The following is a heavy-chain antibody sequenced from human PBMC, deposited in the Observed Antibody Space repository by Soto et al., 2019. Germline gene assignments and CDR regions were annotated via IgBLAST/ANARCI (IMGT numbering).Heavy chain of an antibody. CDR1: GFTFGDYA. J-gene: IGHJ6*02. V-gene: IGHV3-49*03. D-gene: IGHD4-4*01. CDR2: LRSKAYGGTT. Sequence: GSLRLSCTPSGFTFGDYAMNWFRQAPGKGLEWVGFLRSKAYGGTTEYAASVKGRFTISRDDSKSIAYLQMNSLKTEDTAVYYCSRAHAYRTYVYYGMDVWGQGTAVTVSS. CDR3: SRAHAYRTYVYYGMDV.